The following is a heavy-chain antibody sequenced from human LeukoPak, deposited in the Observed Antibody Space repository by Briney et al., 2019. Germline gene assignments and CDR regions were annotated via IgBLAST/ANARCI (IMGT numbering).Heavy chain of an antibody. CDR3: AKSGSYQYWYFDL. J-gene: IGHJ2*01. Sequence: GGSLRLSCAASGFTFDDYAMHWVRQASGKGLEWVSGISWNSGSIGYADSVKGRFTISRDNAKNSLYLQMNSLRAEDTALYYCAKSGSYQYWYFDLWGRGTLVTVSS. V-gene: IGHV3-9*01. D-gene: IGHD1-26*01. CDR1: GFTFDDYA. CDR2: ISWNSGSI.